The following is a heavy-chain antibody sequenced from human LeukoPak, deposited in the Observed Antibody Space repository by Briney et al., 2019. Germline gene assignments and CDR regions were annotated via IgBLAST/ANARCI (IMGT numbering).Heavy chain of an antibody. CDR1: GGSISTYY. V-gene: IGHV4-59*08. J-gene: IGHJ5*02. D-gene: IGHD4-23*01. CDR2: IHNSGST. Sequence: SETLSLTCTVSGGSISTYYWSWIRQPPGKGLEWIGYIHNSGSTNYNPSLKSRVTMSVDTSDNQFSLKLSSVTAADTAVYYCARQGDYVGNWFDPWGQGTLVTVSP. CDR3: ARQGDYVGNWFDP.